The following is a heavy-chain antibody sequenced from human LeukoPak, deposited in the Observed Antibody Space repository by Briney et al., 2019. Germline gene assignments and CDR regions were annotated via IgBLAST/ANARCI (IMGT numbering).Heavy chain of an antibody. Sequence: GGSLGLSCAASGFTFSSYAMSWVRQAPGKGLEWVSAISGSGGSTYYADSVKGRFTISRDNSKNTLYLQMNSLRAEDTAVYYCAKCTDIVVVPTAICAFDIWGQGTMVTVSS. CDR1: GFTFSSYA. CDR3: AKCTDIVVVPTAICAFDI. CDR2: ISGSGGST. J-gene: IGHJ3*02. D-gene: IGHD2-2*01. V-gene: IGHV3-23*01.